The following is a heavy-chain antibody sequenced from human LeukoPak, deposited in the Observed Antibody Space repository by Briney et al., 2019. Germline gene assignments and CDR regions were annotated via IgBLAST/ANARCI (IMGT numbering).Heavy chain of an antibody. CDR1: GYTFTGYY. V-gene: IGHV1-69*13. J-gene: IGHJ6*02. CDR2: IIPIFGTA. D-gene: IGHD2-2*01. Sequence: ASVKVSCKASGYTFTGYYMHWVRQAPGQGLEWMGGIIPIFGTANYAQKFQGRVTITADESTSTAYMELSSLRSEDTAVYYCARDCSSTSCPLYYYYGMDVWGQGTTVTVSS. CDR3: ARDCSSTSCPLYYYYGMDV.